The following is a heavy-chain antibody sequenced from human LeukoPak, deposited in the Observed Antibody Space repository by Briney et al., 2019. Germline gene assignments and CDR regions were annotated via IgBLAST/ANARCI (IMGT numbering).Heavy chain of an antibody. CDR2: INHSGSA. V-gene: IGHV4-34*01. CDR3: ARKGRMYSSGWYPPAFDI. CDR1: GGSLSGYY. D-gene: IGHD6-19*01. Sequence: SETLSLTCAVYGGSLSGYYWSWIRPPPGKGVEWMGEINHSGSANYSPSLMSRVTISVDTSKNQFSLTLSSVTAADTAVYYCARKGRMYSSGWYPPAFDIWGQGTMVTVSS. J-gene: IGHJ3*02.